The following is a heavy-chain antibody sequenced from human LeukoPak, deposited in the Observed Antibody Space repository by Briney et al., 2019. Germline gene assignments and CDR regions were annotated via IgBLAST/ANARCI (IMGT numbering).Heavy chain of an antibody. CDR3: ARDLSFGSLDF. CDR2: IRYEGSNK. V-gene: IGHV3-30*02. D-gene: IGHD1-26*01. Sequence: HWVRQAPGKGLEWVAFIRYEGSNKYYADSVKGRFTISRDMSKNTLNLQMNSLRVEDTAMFYCARDLSFGSLDFRGQGTLVTVSS. J-gene: IGHJ4*02.